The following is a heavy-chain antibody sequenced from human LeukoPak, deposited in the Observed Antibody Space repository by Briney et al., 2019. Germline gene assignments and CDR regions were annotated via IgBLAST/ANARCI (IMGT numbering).Heavy chain of an antibody. Sequence: GGSLRLSCAASRFTLSNYWISWVRQAPGKGLEWVANIKQDGSETYYVDSVKGRFTISRDNAKNSLSPQMNSLRAEDTAVYYCARQRGSGCLDYWGQGTLVTVSS. CDR1: RFTLSNYW. D-gene: IGHD6-19*01. CDR3: ARQRGSGCLDY. V-gene: IGHV3-7*01. CDR2: IKQDGSET. J-gene: IGHJ4*02.